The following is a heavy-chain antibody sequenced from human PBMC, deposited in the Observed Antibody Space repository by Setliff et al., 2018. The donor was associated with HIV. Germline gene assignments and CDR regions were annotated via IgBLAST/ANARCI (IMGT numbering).Heavy chain of an antibody. CDR2: IYTSGST. CDR3: ARRSPGGGYYMDV. D-gene: IGHD3-16*01. J-gene: IGHJ6*03. Sequence: TVSGGSISSYYWSWIRQPAGKGLEWIGRIYTSGSTKYNPSLQSRVTMSIDTSKNQFSLKLSSVTAADTAVYYCARRSPGGGYYMDVWGKGTTVTVSS. V-gene: IGHV4-4*07. CDR1: GGSISSYY.